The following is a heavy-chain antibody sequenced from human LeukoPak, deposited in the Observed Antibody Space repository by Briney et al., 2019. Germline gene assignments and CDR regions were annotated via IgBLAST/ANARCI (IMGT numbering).Heavy chain of an antibody. V-gene: IGHV4-61*10. CDR1: DASLSSGSYY. D-gene: IGHD6-19*01. J-gene: IGHJ4*02. CDR2: INDSGST. CDR3: ARHPRFNTGWSSADGSRG. Sequence: SETLSLTSTVSDASLSSGSYYWSWIRPPAGEGQWWVGKINDSGSTNNTPSLKRRTTISVDSYNHLFSMKLSSVTAADTVVYCCARHPRFNTGWSSADGSRGWGQGTLFTVSS.